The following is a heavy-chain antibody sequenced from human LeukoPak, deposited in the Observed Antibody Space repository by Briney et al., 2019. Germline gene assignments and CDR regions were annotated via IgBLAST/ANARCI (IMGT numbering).Heavy chain of an antibody. CDR2: IYHSGST. J-gene: IGHJ4*02. V-gene: IGHV4-4*02. Sequence: SETLSLTCAVSGGSISSSNWWSWVRQPPGKGLEWIGEIYHSGSTNYNPSLKSRVTISVDKSKNQFSLKLSSVTAADTAVYYCARLTYYYDSSGYYSAYYFDYWGQGTLVTASS. CDR1: GGSISSSNW. D-gene: IGHD3-22*01. CDR3: ARLTYYYDSSGYYSAYYFDY.